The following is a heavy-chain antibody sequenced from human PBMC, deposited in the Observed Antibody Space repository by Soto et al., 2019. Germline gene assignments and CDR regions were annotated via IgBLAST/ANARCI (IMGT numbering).Heavy chain of an antibody. Sequence: SGPTLVNPTQTLTLTCTFSGFSLSTSGVGVGWIRQPPGKALEWLALIYWDDDKRYSPSLKSRLTITKDTSKNQVVLTMTNMDPVDTATYYCAHHRENPTVVPYYFDYWGQGTLVTVSS. CDR3: AHHRENPTVVPYYFDY. J-gene: IGHJ4*02. D-gene: IGHD4-17*01. V-gene: IGHV2-5*02. CDR1: GFSLSTSGVG. CDR2: IYWDDDK.